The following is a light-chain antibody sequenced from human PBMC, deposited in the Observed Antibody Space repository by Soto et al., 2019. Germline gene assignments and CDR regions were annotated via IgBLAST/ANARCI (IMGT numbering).Light chain of an antibody. CDR3: QQYYRTPIT. Sequence: DIVMTKSPDSVTVSLGERATINCRSSQIVLYSSNNKNYLAWYQHKPGQPPKLLIYWASTRDSGVPDRFSVSGSGTDFTLTIRRQQAEDVAVYSCQQYYRTPITFGGGTKVEIK. J-gene: IGKJ4*01. CDR2: WAS. CDR1: QIVLYSSNNKNY. V-gene: IGKV4-1*01.